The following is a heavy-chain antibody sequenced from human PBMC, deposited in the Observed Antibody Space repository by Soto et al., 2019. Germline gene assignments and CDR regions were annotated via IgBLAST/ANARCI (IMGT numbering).Heavy chain of an antibody. CDR3: ARSPPPAAVYSSNWNDYYGMDV. Sequence: EVQLVESGGGLVQPGGSLRLSCAASGFTFSSYSMNWVRQAPGKGLEWVSYISSSSSTIYYADSVKGRFTISRDNAKNSLYLQMNSPRDDDTAVYYCARSPPPAAVYSSNWNDYYGMDVWGQGTTVTVSS. CDR2: ISSSSSTI. CDR1: GFTFSSYS. D-gene: IGHD6-13*01. V-gene: IGHV3-48*02. J-gene: IGHJ6*02.